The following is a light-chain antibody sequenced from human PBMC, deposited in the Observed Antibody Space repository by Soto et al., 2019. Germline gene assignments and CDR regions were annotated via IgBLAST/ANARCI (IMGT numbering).Light chain of an antibody. Sequence: QSALAQPASVSGSPGQSITISCTGTSSDIGRYNYVSWFQQHPGKVPKLVIFEVNYRPSGVSDRFSGSKSGNTASLTITGLQAEEEADYYCTSCITANTRCVFGGGTKVTV. CDR1: SSDIGRYNY. V-gene: IGLV2-14*01. J-gene: IGLJ1*01. CDR3: TSCITANTRCV. CDR2: EVN.